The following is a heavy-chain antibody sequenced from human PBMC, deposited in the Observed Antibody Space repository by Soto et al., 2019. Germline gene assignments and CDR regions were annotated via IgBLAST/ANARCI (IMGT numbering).Heavy chain of an antibody. CDR3: ARPKGGELGMDV. CDR1: GGTFSSYA. J-gene: IGHJ6*02. D-gene: IGHD1-7*01. V-gene: IGHV1-69*13. CDR2: IIPIFGTA. Sequence: SVKVSCKASGGTFSSYAISWVRQAPGQGLEWMGGIIPIFGTANYAQKFQGRVTITADESTSTAYMELSSLRSEDTAVCYCARPKGGELGMDVWGQGTTVTVSS.